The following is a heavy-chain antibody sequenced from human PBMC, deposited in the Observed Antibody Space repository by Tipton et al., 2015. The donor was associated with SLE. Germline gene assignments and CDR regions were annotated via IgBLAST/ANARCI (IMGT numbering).Heavy chain of an antibody. Sequence: QVQLVQSGAEVKKPGASVTVSCKASGYTFTDYYLHWVRQAPGQGLEWMGWVNPNIGGANYAQKFQGRVTMTRDTSISTAYMELSSLRSDDTAVYYCARDPRGRCSSTTCSDMDVWGKGTTVTVSS. CDR1: GYTFTDYY. D-gene: IGHD2-2*01. CDR3: ARDPRGRCSSTTCSDMDV. CDR2: VNPNIGGA. V-gene: IGHV1-2*02. J-gene: IGHJ6*03.